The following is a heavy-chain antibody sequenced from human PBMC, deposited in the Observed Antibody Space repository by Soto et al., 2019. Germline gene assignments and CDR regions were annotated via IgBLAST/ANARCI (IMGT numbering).Heavy chain of an antibody. CDR1: GFSFSNHA. D-gene: IGHD3-9*01. CDR3: TKLPCDILTAYYFDS. V-gene: IGHV3-23*01. J-gene: IGHJ4*02. Sequence: EVQLLESGGVFVQPGGSLRLSCAASGFSFSNHAMSWVRQAPGKGLEWVSGLTGGGGTQYYADSVKGRFSISRDNSKDTLYLQMNRLRAEDTAMYYCTKLPCDILTAYYFDSWGRGTLVTVSS. CDR2: LTGGGGTQ.